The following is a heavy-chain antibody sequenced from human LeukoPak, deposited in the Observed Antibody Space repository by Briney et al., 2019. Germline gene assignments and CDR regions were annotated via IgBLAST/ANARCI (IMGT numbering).Heavy chain of an antibody. Sequence: GGSLRLSCAASGFTFSSYWMHWVRQAPGKGLEWVANIKQDGREKYYVDSMKGRFTISRDNAKNSLYLQMNSLRAEDTAVYYCARDLYYGSGTPPYSFDYWGQGTLVTVSS. V-gene: IGHV3-7*01. CDR3: ARDLYYGSGTPPYSFDY. J-gene: IGHJ4*02. CDR1: GFTFSSYW. CDR2: IKQDGREK. D-gene: IGHD3-10*01.